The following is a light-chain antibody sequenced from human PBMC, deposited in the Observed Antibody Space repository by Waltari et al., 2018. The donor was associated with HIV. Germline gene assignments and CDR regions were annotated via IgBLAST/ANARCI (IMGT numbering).Light chain of an antibody. CDR3: NSRDSSDTSYV. J-gene: IGLJ1*01. CDR2: DST. CDR1: TLRSYY. V-gene: IGLV3-19*01. Sequence: SSDLTQDPAVSVALGETVRITCRGETLRSYYAAWYHQKPGQAPILVFYDSTNRPSGIPDRFSGSTSGGTASLTITGAQAEDEADYYCNSRDSSDTSYVFGPGTYVTVL.